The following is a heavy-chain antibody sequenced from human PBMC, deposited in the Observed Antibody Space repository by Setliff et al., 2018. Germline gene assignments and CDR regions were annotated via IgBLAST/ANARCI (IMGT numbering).Heavy chain of an antibody. J-gene: IGHJ4*02. D-gene: IGHD3-3*01. CDR3: ARGRDFWSGYLVY. CDR2: INPNSGGT. CDR1: GYTFTGYY. Sequence: ASVKVSCKASGYTFTGYYMHWVRQAPGQGLEGMGWINPNSGGTNYAQKFQGWVTMTRDTSISTAYMELSRLRSDDTAVYYCARGRDFWSGYLVYWGQGTLVTVS. V-gene: IGHV1-2*04.